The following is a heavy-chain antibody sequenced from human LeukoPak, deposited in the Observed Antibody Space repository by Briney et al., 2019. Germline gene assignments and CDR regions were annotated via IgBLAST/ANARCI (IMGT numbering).Heavy chain of an antibody. CDR1: GYTFTSYG. CDR3: ARDAVSTVTAGGIDY. J-gene: IGHJ4*02. Sequence: ASVKVSCKASGYTFTSYGISWVRQAPGQGLEWMGWISAYNGNTNYAQKLQGRVTMTTDTSTSTAYMELRSLRSDDTAVYYCARDAVSTVTAGGIDYWGQGTLVPVSS. V-gene: IGHV1-18*01. D-gene: IGHD2-21*02. CDR2: ISAYNGNT.